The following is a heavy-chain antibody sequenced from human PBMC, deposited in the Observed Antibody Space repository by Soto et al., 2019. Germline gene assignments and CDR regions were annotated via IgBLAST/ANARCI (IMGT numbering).Heavy chain of an antibody. CDR1: GFIFSTYG. J-gene: IGHJ4*02. CDR3: TKEYIVGTTWGYFES. D-gene: IGHD1-1*01. Sequence: QVQLAQSGGGVVQPGRSLRLSCVASGFIFSTYGMHWVRQVPGKGLEWVAHISYDGSNEYYADSVKGRFTVSRDNAKNTLDLQMNGLKTEDTALYYCTKEYIVGTTWGYFESWGQGALVSVSS. CDR2: ISYDGSNE. V-gene: IGHV3-30*18.